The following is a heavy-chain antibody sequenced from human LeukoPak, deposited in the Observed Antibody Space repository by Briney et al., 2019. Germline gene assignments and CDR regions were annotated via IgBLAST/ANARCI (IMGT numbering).Heavy chain of an antibody. CDR2: IIPIFGTA. Sequence: GASVKVSCKASGGTFSSYAISWVRQAPGQGLEWMGGIIPIFGTANYAQKFQGRVTITADESTSTAYMELSSLRSEDTAVYYCARGAVHCGGDCYSGVNYYYYYMDVWGKGTTVTISS. CDR3: ARGAVHCGGDCYSGVNYYYYYMDV. CDR1: GGTFSSYA. V-gene: IGHV1-69*13. D-gene: IGHD2-21*02. J-gene: IGHJ6*03.